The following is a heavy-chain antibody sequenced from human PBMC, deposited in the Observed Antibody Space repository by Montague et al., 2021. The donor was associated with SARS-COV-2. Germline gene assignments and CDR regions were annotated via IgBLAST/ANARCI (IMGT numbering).Heavy chain of an antibody. J-gene: IGHJ6*02. Sequence: SETLSLTCTVSGGSISSYYWSRIRQPPGKGLEWIVYIYYSGSTXXXPSXXXRVTISVYTSKNQFSLKLSSVAAADTAVYYCARHPIGSFPRYGMDVWGQGTTVTVSS. D-gene: IGHD2-15*01. CDR2: IYYSGST. V-gene: IGHV4-59*08. CDR1: GGSISSYY. CDR3: ARHPIGSFPRYGMDV.